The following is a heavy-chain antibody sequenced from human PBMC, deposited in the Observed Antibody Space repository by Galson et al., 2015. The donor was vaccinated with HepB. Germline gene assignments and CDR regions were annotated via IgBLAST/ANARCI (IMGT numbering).Heavy chain of an antibody. Sequence: SLRLSCAASGFTLSNYRMSWVRQAPGKGLEWGSYISTTGTTVHYADSVNGRTTISRDNAENSLYLQMDSLRAEDTAFYYCARAKSSSETGGYPVFDYWGQGTLVTVSS. J-gene: IGHJ4*02. D-gene: IGHD2-8*02. V-gene: IGHV3-48*03. CDR1: GFTLSNYR. CDR2: ISTTGTTV. CDR3: ARAKSSSETGGYPVFDY.